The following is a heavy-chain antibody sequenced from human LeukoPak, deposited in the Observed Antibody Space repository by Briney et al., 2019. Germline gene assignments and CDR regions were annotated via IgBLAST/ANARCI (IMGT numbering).Heavy chain of an antibody. Sequence: SVKVSCKASGGTFSSYAISWVRQAPGQGLEWMGGIIPIFGTANYAQKFQGRVTITADKSTSTAYMELSSLRSEDTAVYYCARVPYSSSWNYYYYYYMDVWGKGTTVTVSS. CDR1: GGTFSSYA. CDR2: IIPIFGTA. D-gene: IGHD6-13*01. CDR3: ARVPYSSSWNYYYYYYMDV. J-gene: IGHJ6*03. V-gene: IGHV1-69*06.